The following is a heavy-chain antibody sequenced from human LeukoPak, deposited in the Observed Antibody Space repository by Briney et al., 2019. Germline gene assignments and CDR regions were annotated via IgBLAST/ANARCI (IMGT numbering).Heavy chain of an antibody. D-gene: IGHD3-16*01. CDR3: AKYIRGSGTYYFDY. V-gene: IGHV4-59*01. CDR2: VYYSGTT. Sequence: MPSETLSLTCTVSGGSMNYYYWTWIRQAPQMGLEWIGYVYYSGTTDYNPSLKSRVSISVATSKNQFSLKLNSVTPADTAIYYCAKYIRGSGTYYFDYWSQGTLVTVSS. CDR1: GGSMNYYY. J-gene: IGHJ4*02.